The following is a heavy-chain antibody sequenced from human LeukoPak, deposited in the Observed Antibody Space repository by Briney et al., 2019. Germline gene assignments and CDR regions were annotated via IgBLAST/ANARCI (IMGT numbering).Heavy chain of an antibody. CDR1: GFTFDDFA. D-gene: IGHD6-25*01. J-gene: IGHJ4*02. V-gene: IGHV3-9*01. CDR3: AKMSGYTSGWIDY. CDR2: ISWNSGKI. Sequence: GGSLRLSCSASGFTFDDFAIHWVRQPPGEGLEWVSGISWNSGKIAYVDSVKGRFTISRDNAKRSVYLQMNSLGVEDTAMYYCAKMSGYTSGWIDYWGQGTQVTVSS.